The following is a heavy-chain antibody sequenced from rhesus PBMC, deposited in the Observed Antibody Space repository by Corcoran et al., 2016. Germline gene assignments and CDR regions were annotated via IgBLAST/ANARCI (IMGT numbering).Heavy chain of an antibody. CDR2: IYGSCGST. D-gene: IGHD1-14*01. Sequence: QVQLQESGPAVVTPSETLSLTCAVSGGSISSSNWLRWIRQSPGTGLTWIGGIYGSCGSTEYNPSLKSRVTISIDTSKNQFSLKLSSVTAADTAVYYCARARAGIAGTTLDYWGQGVLVTVSS. CDR3: ARARAGIAGTTLDY. CDR1: GGSISSSNW. J-gene: IGHJ4*01. V-gene: IGHV4-93*02.